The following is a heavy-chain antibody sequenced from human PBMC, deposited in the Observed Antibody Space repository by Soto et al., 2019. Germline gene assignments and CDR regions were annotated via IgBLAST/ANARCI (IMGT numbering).Heavy chain of an antibody. CDR3: ARRKASSLTAALPFDY. Sequence: GGSVKVSFKSSVGTFSSYAISLVRQAPGQGLEWMGGIIPMFGTANYAQKFQGRVTITADESTSTAYMELSSLRSEDTAVYYCARRKASSLTAALPFDYWGQGTMVTVSS. J-gene: IGHJ4*02. CDR1: VGTFSSYA. V-gene: IGHV1-69*13. CDR2: IIPMFGTA. D-gene: IGHD6-25*01.